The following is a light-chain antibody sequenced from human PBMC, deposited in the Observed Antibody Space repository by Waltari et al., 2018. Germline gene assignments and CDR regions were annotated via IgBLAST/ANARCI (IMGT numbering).Light chain of an antibody. V-gene: IGKV1-39*01. Sequence: DIQMTQSPSSLSASVGDRVTITCRASQSISTYLNWYQQKPGKAPKLLICDASILQSGVPSRCSGSGSGTDFTLTISSLQPEDFATFYCQQSYSSPRTFGQGTKVEIK. CDR1: QSISTY. J-gene: IGKJ1*01. CDR3: QQSYSSPRT. CDR2: DAS.